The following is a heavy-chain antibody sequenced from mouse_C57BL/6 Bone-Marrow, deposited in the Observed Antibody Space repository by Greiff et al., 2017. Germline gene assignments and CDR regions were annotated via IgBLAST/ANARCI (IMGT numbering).Heavy chain of an antibody. J-gene: IGHJ3*01. CDR3: ARHHYYYDSSYVSFAY. CDR2: ISSGGSYT. V-gene: IGHV5-6*01. CDR1: GFTFSSYG. Sequence: EVKLVESGGDLVKPGGSLKLSCAAPGFTFSSYGMSWVRQTPDKRLEWVATISSGGSYTYYPDSVKGRFTISRDNAKNTLYLQMSSLKSEGTAMYYCARHHYYYDSSYVSFAYWGQGTLVTVSA. D-gene: IGHD1-1*01.